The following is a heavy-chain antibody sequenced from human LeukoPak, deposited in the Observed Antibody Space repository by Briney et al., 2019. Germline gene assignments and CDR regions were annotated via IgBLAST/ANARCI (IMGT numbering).Heavy chain of an antibody. CDR3: ARGGEYRSSGWYDSRHDAFDI. D-gene: IGHD6-19*01. V-gene: IGHV3-48*01. CDR2: ISSSSSTI. CDR1: GFTFSSYS. J-gene: IGHJ3*02. Sequence: GGSLRLSCAASGFTFSSYSMNWVRQAPGKGLEWVSYISSSSSTIYYADSVKGRFTISRDNAKNSLYLQMNSLRAEDTAVYYCARGGEYRSSGWYDSRHDAFDIWGQGTMVTVSS.